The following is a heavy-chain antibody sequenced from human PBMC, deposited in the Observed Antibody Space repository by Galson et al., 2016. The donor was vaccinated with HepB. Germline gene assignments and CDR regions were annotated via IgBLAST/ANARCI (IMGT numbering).Heavy chain of an antibody. CDR1: GFTFSTYW. V-gene: IGHV3-7*01. CDR2: IKQDGSEK. CDR3: TRRKRRWISRGDYVYGLDV. J-gene: IGHJ6*04. D-gene: IGHD2-2*03. Sequence: SLRLSCAASGFTFSTYWMTWVRQAPGKGLEWVANIKQDGSEKYYVDSVKGRFTISRDNAKNSLYLQMNSLRAEDTAVDYCTRRKRRWISRGDYVYGLDVWGKGATVTVSS.